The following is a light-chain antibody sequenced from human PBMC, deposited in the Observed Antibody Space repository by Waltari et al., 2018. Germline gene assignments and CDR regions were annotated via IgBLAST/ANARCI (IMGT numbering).Light chain of an antibody. CDR2: EVS. J-gene: IGLJ3*02. Sequence: QSALTQPASVSGSPGQSLTISCPGTSSDVGGSNYVSWYQQYPGKAPKLMIYEVSNRPSGVSDRFSGSKSGNTASLTISGLQAEDEADYYCSSYTSSSTLVFGGGTKLTVL. V-gene: IGLV2-14*01. CDR3: SSYTSSSTLV. CDR1: SSDVGGSNY.